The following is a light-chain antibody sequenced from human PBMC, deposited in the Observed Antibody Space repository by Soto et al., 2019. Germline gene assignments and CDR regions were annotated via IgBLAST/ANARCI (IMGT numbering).Light chain of an antibody. Sequence: QSVLTQPASVSGSPGQSIAISCTGTSSDVGGYSYVSWYQQQPGKAPKLVISDVSNRPSGVSDRFSGSKSGNTASLTISGLQTEDEADYYCASYTTSSTSVFGTGTKVTVL. J-gene: IGLJ1*01. CDR3: ASYTTSSTSV. CDR2: DVS. V-gene: IGLV2-14*01. CDR1: SSDVGGYSY.